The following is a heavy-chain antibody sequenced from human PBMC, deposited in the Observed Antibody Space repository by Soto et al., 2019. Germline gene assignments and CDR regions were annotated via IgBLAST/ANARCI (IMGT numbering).Heavy chain of an antibody. D-gene: IGHD4-17*01. J-gene: IGHJ4*02. Sequence: QVQLQQWGAGLLKPSETLSLTCAVYGGSFSGYYWSWIRQPPGKGLEYIGEINHSGSTNYNPSLKSRVTLSVDTSKNQFSLKLSSVTAADTAVYSCARSYGGNSGTFDFWGQGTLVTVSS. V-gene: IGHV4-34*01. CDR2: INHSGST. CDR1: GGSFSGYY. CDR3: ARSYGGNSGTFDF.